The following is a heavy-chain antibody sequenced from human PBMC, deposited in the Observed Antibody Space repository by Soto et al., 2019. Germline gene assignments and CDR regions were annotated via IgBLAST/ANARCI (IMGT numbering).Heavy chain of an antibody. CDR3: ARDLHLVATDYGMDV. D-gene: IGHD5-12*01. V-gene: IGHV4-31*03. J-gene: IGHJ6*02. CDR2: IYYSGST. CDR1: GGSVSSGSYY. Sequence: TLSLTCTVSGGSVSSGSYYWSWIRQHPGKGLEWIGYIYYSGSTYYNPSLKSRVTISVDTSKNQFSLKLSSVTAADTAVYYCARDLHLVATDYGMDVWGQGTTVTVSS.